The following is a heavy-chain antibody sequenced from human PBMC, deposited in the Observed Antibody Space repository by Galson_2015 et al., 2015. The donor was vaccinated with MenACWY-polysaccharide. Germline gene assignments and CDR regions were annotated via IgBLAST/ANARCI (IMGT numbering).Heavy chain of an antibody. Sequence: SLRLSCAASGFTFSSYTMNWVRQAPGKGLEWVSNIGTRSIHIYYADSVKGRFTISRDNAKNSLYLQMNSLRAEDTAVYYCARRPDCSGDICYGMDVWGQGTTVTVSS. D-gene: IGHD2-15*01. CDR3: ARRPDCSGDICYGMDV. CDR1: GFTFSSYT. CDR2: IGTRSIHI. J-gene: IGHJ6*02. V-gene: IGHV3-21*01.